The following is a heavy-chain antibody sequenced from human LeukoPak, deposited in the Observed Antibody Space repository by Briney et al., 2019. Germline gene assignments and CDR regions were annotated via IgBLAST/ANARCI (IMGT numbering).Heavy chain of an antibody. D-gene: IGHD3-10*01. V-gene: IGHV4-4*07. CDR1: GDSISYFY. Sequence: SETLSLTCSVSGDSISYFYWIWIRQAAGKGLEWIGRTSSSGNTDYNASLKSRVTMSVDTSKNQFSLNLISVTAADTAVYYCARFGLVREDYFDYWGQGTLVTVSS. CDR3: ARFGLVREDYFDY. J-gene: IGHJ4*02. CDR2: TSSSGNT.